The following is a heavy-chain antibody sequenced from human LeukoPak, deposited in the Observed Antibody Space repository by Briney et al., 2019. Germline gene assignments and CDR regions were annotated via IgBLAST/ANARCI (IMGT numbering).Heavy chain of an antibody. CDR2: IYYGGVNK. CDR1: GFTFSHYG. J-gene: IGHJ4*02. CDR3: ASSSRSGFDY. V-gene: IGHV3-33*08. Sequence: GGSLRLSCAASGFTFSHYGMHWVRQAPGKGLEWLAVIYYGGVNKHYADSVKGRFTISRDNAKNSLYLQMNSLRAEDTAVYYCASSSRSGFDYWGQGTLVTVSS.